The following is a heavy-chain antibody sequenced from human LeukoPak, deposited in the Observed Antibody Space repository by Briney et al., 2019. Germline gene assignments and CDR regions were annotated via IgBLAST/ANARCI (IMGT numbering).Heavy chain of an antibody. Sequence: GESLKISCKGSGYSFTSYWIGWVRQMPGKGLEWMGIIYPGDSDTRYSPSFQGQVTISADKSISTAYLQWSSLKASDTAMYYCARHGYSGSYFSAFDIWGQGTMVTVSS. V-gene: IGHV5-51*01. CDR3: ARHGYSGSYFSAFDI. J-gene: IGHJ3*02. CDR2: IYPGDSDT. CDR1: GYSFTSYW. D-gene: IGHD1-26*01.